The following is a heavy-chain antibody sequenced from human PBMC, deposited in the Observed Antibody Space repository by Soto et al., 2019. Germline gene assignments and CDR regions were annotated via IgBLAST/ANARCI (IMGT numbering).Heavy chain of an antibody. V-gene: IGHV1-3*01. D-gene: IGHD1-26*01. CDR1: GYTFTSYA. CDR2: INAGNGNT. J-gene: IGHJ2*01. Sequence: QVQLVQSGAEVKKPGASVKVSCKASGYTFTSYAMHWVRQAPGQRLEWMGWINAGNGNTKHSQKFQGRVTITRDTSASTAYMELSSLRSEDTAVYYCARGGVGAYYWYFDLWGRGTLVTVSS. CDR3: ARGGVGAYYWYFDL.